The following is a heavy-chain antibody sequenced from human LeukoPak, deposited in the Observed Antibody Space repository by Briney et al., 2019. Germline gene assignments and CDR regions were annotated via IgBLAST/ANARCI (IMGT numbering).Heavy chain of an antibody. CDR3: ASLNYYGSGSYEGLNFDY. CDR2: IYYSGST. D-gene: IGHD3-10*01. V-gene: IGHV4-39*01. CDR1: GGSISSSSYY. J-gene: IGHJ4*02. Sequence: SETLSLTCTVSGGSISSSSYYWGWIRQPPGKGLEWIGSIYYSGSTYYNPSLKSRVTISVDTSKNQFSLKLSSVTAADTAVYYCASLNYYGSGSYEGLNFDYWGQGTLVTVSS.